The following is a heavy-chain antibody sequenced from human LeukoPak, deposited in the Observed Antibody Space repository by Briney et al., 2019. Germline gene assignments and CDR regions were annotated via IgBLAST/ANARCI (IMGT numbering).Heavy chain of an antibody. J-gene: IGHJ4*02. CDR1: GFTFDNYA. V-gene: IGHV3-23*01. D-gene: IGHD2-2*01. CDR2: ISGAGGST. CDR3: ARAGIYCSSTSCSGLGY. Sequence: GGSLRLSCAASGFTFDNYAMSWVRQGPGKGLEWVSAISGAGGSTYYADSVKGRFTISRDNAKNSLYLQMNSLRAEDTAVYYCARAGIYCSSTSCSGLGYWGQGTLVTVSS.